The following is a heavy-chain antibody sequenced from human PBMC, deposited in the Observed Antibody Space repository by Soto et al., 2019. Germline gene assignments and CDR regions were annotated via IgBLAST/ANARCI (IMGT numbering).Heavy chain of an antibody. D-gene: IGHD3-22*01. CDR3: ASSYDSSGYYYHYYGMDV. V-gene: IGHV4-31*03. CDR2: IYYSGST. J-gene: IGHJ6*02. CDR1: GGSISSGGYY. Sequence: TLSLTCTVSGGSISSGGYYWSWIRQHPGKGLEWIGYIYYSGSTYYNPSLKSRVTISVDTSKNQFSLKLSSVTAADMAVYYCASSYDSSGYYYHYYGMDVWGQGTTVTVSS.